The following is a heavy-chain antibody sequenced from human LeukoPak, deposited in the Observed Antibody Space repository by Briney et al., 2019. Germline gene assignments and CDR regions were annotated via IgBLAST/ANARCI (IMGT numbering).Heavy chain of an antibody. CDR1: GYTFTSYG. CDR3: ARDAAGYDFWSGYPARGYGMDV. CDR2: ISAYNGNT. D-gene: IGHD3-3*01. Sequence: ASVKVSCKASGYTFTSYGISWVRQAPGQGLEWMGWISAYNGNTNYAQKLQGRVTMTTDTSTSTAYMELRSLRSDDTAVYYCARDAAGYDFWSGYPARGYGMDVCGQGTTVTVSS. V-gene: IGHV1-18*01. J-gene: IGHJ6*02.